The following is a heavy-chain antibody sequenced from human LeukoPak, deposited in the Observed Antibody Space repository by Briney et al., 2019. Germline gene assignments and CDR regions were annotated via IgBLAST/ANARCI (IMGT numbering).Heavy chain of an antibody. Sequence: SETLSLTCTVSGGSISSYYWSWIRQPAGKGLEWIGRIYTSGSTNYNPSLKGRVTMSVDTSKNQFSLKLSSVTAADTAVYYCAREASDSRGYWSYYFDYWGQGTLVTVPS. CDR2: IYTSGST. J-gene: IGHJ4*02. CDR1: GGSISSYY. V-gene: IGHV4-4*07. D-gene: IGHD3-22*01. CDR3: AREASDSRGYWSYYFDY.